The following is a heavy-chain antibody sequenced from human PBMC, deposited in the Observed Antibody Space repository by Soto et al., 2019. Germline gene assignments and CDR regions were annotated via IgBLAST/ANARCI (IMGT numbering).Heavy chain of an antibody. D-gene: IGHD2-21*01. CDR2: IIPAFGTA. Sequence: QVQLVQSGAEVKQPGSSVKVSCKASGDTFSKYAISWVRQAPGQGLEWMGGIIPAFGTANYAQNFQGRVTIIADESTSTAYMELSSLRFEDTAVYYCASAIKTIVVQYYYYGMDVWGQGTTVTVSS. V-gene: IGHV1-69*01. CDR1: GDTFSKYA. CDR3: ASAIKTIVVQYYYYGMDV. J-gene: IGHJ6*02.